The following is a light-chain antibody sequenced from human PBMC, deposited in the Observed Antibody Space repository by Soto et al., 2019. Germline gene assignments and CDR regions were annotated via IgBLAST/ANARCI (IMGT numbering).Light chain of an antibody. CDR3: HEHNNWPPWT. CDR1: QSVGSK. Sequence: ETVMTQSPATLSVSPGERATLSCRASQSVGSKLAWYQHKPGQAPRLLIYGASTRATAIPPRFSGSGSGTEYTLTISSPQSADSAVYYEHEHNNWPPWTFGQGTTVEIK. CDR2: GAS. J-gene: IGKJ1*01. V-gene: IGKV3-15*01.